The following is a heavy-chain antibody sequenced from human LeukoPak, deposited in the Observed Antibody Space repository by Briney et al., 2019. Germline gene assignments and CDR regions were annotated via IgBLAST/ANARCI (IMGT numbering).Heavy chain of an antibody. D-gene: IGHD5-18*01. V-gene: IGHV3-23*01. Sequence: GGSLRLSCAASGFTFSSYAMSWVRQAPGKGLEWVSAIGGSGGSTYYADSVKGRFTISRDNSKNTLYLQMDSLRAEDTAVYYCAKDTASSWWYFDLWGRGTLVTVSS. CDR1: GFTFSSYA. CDR3: AKDTASSWWYFDL. CDR2: IGGSGGST. J-gene: IGHJ2*01.